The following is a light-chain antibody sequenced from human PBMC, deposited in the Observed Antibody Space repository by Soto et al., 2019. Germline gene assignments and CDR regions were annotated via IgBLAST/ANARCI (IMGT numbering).Light chain of an antibody. Sequence: ELVLTQSPGTLSLSPGERATLSCRASHSVTSYLAWYQQKPGQPPWLLIYASSTRATGLPDRFSGGGSGTDFTLTISRLEPEDFAVYYCQQYATSQTFGQGTKVEI. CDR1: HSVTSY. J-gene: IGKJ1*01. CDR2: ASS. V-gene: IGKV3-20*01. CDR3: QQYATSQT.